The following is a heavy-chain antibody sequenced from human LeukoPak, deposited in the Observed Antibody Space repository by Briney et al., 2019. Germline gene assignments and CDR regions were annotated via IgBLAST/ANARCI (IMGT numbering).Heavy chain of an antibody. D-gene: IGHD3-22*01. CDR1: GFTFSTYG. CDR3: ARSPYYGSTRLNFDY. J-gene: IGHJ4*02. CDR2: IYYSGST. V-gene: IGHV4-31*02. Sequence: LRLSCAASGFTFSTYGMHWVRQHPGKGLEWIGYIYYSGSTYYNPSLKSRVTISVDTSKNQFSLKLSSVTAADTAVYYCARSPYYGSTRLNFDYWGQGTLVTVSS.